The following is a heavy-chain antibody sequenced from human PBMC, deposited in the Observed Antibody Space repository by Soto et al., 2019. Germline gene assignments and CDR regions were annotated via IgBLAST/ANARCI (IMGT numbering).Heavy chain of an antibody. CDR1: GFAFRSPA. Sequence: VQLLESGGGLAQPGGSLRLACVASGFAFRSPAMSWVRQAPGKGLQWVSEISGSGGSTYYADSVKGRFTISRDNSKNTLYLQMNSLTGEDTAIYYCAKDLKDVGYYFDYWGQGTLVTVSS. CDR3: AKDLKDVGYYFDY. J-gene: IGHJ4*02. CDR2: ISGSGGST. V-gene: IGHV3-23*01. D-gene: IGHD3-16*01.